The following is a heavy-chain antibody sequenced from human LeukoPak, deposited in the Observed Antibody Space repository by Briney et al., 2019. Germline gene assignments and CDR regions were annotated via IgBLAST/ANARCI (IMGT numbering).Heavy chain of an antibody. J-gene: IGHJ4*02. CDR3: AKDSPSRTATTEVPVDY. CDR1: GFIFRDYN. CDR2: ISRSSSYI. V-gene: IGHV3-21*01. Sequence: GGSLRLSCAPSGFIFRDYNMNWVRQAPGKGLECLASISRSSSYIYFANSVRGRFTISRDNAKNSLYLQMNSLRAEDTAVYYCAKDSPSRTATTEVPVDYWGQGTLVTVSS. D-gene: IGHD1/OR15-1a*01.